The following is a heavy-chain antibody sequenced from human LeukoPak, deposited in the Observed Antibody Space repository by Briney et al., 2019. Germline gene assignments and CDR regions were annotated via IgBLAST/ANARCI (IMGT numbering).Heavy chain of an antibody. J-gene: IGHJ4*02. CDR3: VRTDYYDSSGYYDDFDY. D-gene: IGHD3-22*01. CDR1: GYTFSIYA. Sequence: GGSLRLSCAASGYTFSIYAMHWVRQAPGKGLEYVSGINKNGGSTYYADSVKGRFTISRDNSNNTLYLQMGFVRAEDMAVYYCVRTDYYDSSGYYDDFDYWGQGTLVTVSS. V-gene: IGHV3-64*02. CDR2: INKNGGST.